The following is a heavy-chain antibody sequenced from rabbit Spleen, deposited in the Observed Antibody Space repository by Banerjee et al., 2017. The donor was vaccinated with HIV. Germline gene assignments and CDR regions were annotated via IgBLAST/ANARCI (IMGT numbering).Heavy chain of an antibody. CDR3: ARDFDF. CDR1: GFDFSRYY. CDR2: IDPVFGIA. J-gene: IGHJ4*01. Sequence: QLVESGGGLVQPGGSLKLTCTASGFDFSRYYVSWVRQAPGKGLEWIGDIDPVFGIAVYASWVNGRFTISSHNAQNTLYLQLNSLTAADTATYFCARDFDFWGPGTLVTVS. V-gene: IGHV1S7*01.